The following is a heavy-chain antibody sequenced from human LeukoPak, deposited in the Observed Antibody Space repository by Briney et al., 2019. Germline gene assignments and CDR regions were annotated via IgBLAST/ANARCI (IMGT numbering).Heavy chain of an antibody. CDR2: IKYDGSNE. D-gene: IGHD4-23*01. CDR3: AREWVAVVTRAAPGSEANDAFDI. Sequence: QPGGSLRLSCAASGFTFSSYAMHWVRQAPGKGLEWVALIKYDGSNEYYADSVKGRFTISRDDSKNTLYLQMNSLRAEDTAVYYCAREWVAVVTRAAPGSEANDAFDIWGQGTMVTVSS. J-gene: IGHJ3*02. CDR1: GFTFSSYA. V-gene: IGHV3-33*08.